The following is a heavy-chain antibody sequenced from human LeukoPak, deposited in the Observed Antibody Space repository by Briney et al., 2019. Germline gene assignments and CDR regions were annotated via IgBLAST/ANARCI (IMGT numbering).Heavy chain of an antibody. J-gene: IGHJ4*02. D-gene: IGHD3-3*01. CDR2: IRYDGRNK. Sequence: PGGSLRLSCAASGFTFSNYGMHWVRQAPGKGLEWVGFIRYDGRNKYYADFVKGRFTISRDNSKNTLYLQMNSLRAEDTAVYYCARGVDGYYDFWSGKRGAYYFDYWGQGTLVTVSS. V-gene: IGHV3-30*02. CDR3: ARGVDGYYDFWSGKRGAYYFDY. CDR1: GFTFSNYG.